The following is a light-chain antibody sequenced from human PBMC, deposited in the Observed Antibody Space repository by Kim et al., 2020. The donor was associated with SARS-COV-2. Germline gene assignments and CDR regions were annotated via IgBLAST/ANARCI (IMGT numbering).Light chain of an antibody. V-gene: IGLV3-19*01. CDR3: NSRDISGNHLYV. CDR1: SLRSYY. Sequence: LGQTVRITCEGDSLRSYYASWYQKKPGPAPVLVIYGKNNRPSGIPDRFSGSSSGNTASLTITGAQAEDEADYYCNSRDISGNHLYVFGTGTKVTVL. CDR2: GKN. J-gene: IGLJ1*01.